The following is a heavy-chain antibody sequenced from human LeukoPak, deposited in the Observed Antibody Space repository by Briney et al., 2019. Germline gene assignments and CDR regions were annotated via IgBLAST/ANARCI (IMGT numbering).Heavy chain of an antibody. Sequence: GGSLRLSCAASGFTVSSNYMNWVRQAPGKGLEWVSIIYSGGSTYYADSVKGRFTISRDNSKNTLYLQMNSLTAEDTAVYYCARWDSSGYHKYYFDYWGQGTLVTVS. CDR1: GFTVSSNY. V-gene: IGHV3-53*01. CDR3: ARWDSSGYHKYYFDY. D-gene: IGHD3-22*01. CDR2: IYSGGST. J-gene: IGHJ4*02.